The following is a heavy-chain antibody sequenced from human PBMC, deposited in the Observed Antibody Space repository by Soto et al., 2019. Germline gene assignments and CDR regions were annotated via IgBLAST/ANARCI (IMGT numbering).Heavy chain of an antibody. Sequence: EVQLVESGGGLVQPGGSLRLSCAASGFTFSMYDMHWVRQATGKGLEWVSGIGTAGDTYYPGSVKGRFTISRENAKNSLYLEMNSLSAGDTAVYYCAREGGYYGSALDPWGQGTLVIVSS. V-gene: IGHV3-13*01. CDR1: GFTFSMYD. J-gene: IGHJ5*02. D-gene: IGHD3-10*01. CDR3: AREGGYYGSALDP. CDR2: IGTAGDT.